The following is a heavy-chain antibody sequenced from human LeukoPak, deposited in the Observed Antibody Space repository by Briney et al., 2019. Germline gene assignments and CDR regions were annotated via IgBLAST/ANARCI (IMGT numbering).Heavy chain of an antibody. CDR2: IISIFGTA. V-gene: IGHV1-69*01. CDR1: GGTFSSYA. D-gene: IGHD5-18*01. J-gene: IGHJ4*02. Sequence: GASVKVSCKASGGTFSSYAISWVRQAPGQGLEWMGGIISIFGTANYAQKFQGRVTITADESTSTAYMELSSLRSEDTAVYYCARESASGYSYGKAFDYWGQGTLVTVSS. CDR3: ARESASGYSYGKAFDY.